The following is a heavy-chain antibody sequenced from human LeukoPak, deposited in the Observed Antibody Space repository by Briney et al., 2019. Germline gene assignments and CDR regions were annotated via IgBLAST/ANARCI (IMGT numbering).Heavy chain of an antibody. CDR3: AKDLIAGATRPYYFDS. J-gene: IGHJ4*02. D-gene: IGHD1-26*01. CDR2: ISGSDHNT. CDR1: GFTFSTYA. Sequence: PGGSLRLSCTASGFTFSTYAMSWVRQAPGKGLEWVSSISGSDHNTYYADSVKGRFTSSRDNSKNTLYLQVNSLRAEDTAVYYCAKDLIAGATRPYYFDSWGQGTLVTVSS. V-gene: IGHV3-23*01.